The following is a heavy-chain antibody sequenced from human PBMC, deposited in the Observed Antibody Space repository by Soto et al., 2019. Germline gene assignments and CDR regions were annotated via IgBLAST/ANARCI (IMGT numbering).Heavy chain of an antibody. CDR2: INHSGST. D-gene: IGHD3-10*01. V-gene: IGHV4-34*01. Sequence: QVQLQQWGAGLLKPSETLSLTCAVYGGSFSGYYWSWIRQPPGKGLEWTGEINHSGSTNYNPSLKSRVTIAVDTSKNLFSLKLSSVTAADTAVYYCARVIGYYGSGPVDYWGQGTLVTVSS. CDR1: GGSFSGYY. CDR3: ARVIGYYGSGPVDY. J-gene: IGHJ4*02.